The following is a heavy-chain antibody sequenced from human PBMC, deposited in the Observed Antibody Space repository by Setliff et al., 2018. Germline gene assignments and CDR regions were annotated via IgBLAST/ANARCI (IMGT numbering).Heavy chain of an antibody. CDR3: AREGSQLQFLEPYYFDY. Sequence: PGESLKISCKGSGYSFTSYWIGWVRQMPGKGLEWMGIVYPGDSDTRYSPSFQGQVTISADKSISTAYLQWSSLKASDTAMYYCAREGSQLQFLEPYYFDYWGQGTLVTVSS. V-gene: IGHV5-51*01. J-gene: IGHJ4*02. CDR2: VYPGDSDT. D-gene: IGHD3-3*01. CDR1: GYSFTSYW.